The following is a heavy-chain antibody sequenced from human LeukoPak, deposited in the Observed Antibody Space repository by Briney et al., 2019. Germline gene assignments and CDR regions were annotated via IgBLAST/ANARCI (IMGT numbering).Heavy chain of an antibody. D-gene: IGHD1-14*01. CDR1: GFTFSSYT. CDR2: INHSGST. V-gene: IGHV4-34*01. CDR3: AREPYYYYYYMDV. Sequence: PGGSLRLSCAASGFTFSSYTMNWIRQPPGKGLEWIGEINHSGSTNYNPSLKSRVTISVDTSKNQFSLKLSSVTAADTAVYYCAREPYYYYYYMDVWGKGTTVTVSS. J-gene: IGHJ6*03.